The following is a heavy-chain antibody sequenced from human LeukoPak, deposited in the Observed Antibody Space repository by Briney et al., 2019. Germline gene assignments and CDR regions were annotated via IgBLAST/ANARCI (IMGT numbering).Heavy chain of an antibody. CDR1: GGSISSSSYY. J-gene: IGHJ4*02. Sequence: SETLSLTCTVSGGSISSSSYYWGWIRQPPGKGLEWIGSIYYSGSTYYNPSLKSRVTISVDTSKNQFSLKLSSVTAADTAVYYCARGVVIAPQTFDYWGQGTLVTVSS. CDR2: IYYSGST. V-gene: IGHV4-39*07. CDR3: ARGVVIAPQTFDY. D-gene: IGHD2-21*01.